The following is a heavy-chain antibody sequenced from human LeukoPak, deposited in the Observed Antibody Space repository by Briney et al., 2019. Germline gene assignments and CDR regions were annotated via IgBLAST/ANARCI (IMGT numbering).Heavy chain of an antibody. J-gene: IGHJ4*02. V-gene: IGHV3-21*01. CDR1: GFTFSSYS. CDR3: ARGGSGYAGLTIDY. D-gene: IGHD5-12*01. Sequence: GGSLRLSCAASGFTFSSYSMNWVRQAPGKGLEWVSSISSSSSYIYYADSVKGRFTISRDNAKNSLYLQMNSLRAEDTAVYHCARGGSGYAGLTIDYWGQGTLVTVSS. CDR2: ISSSSSYI.